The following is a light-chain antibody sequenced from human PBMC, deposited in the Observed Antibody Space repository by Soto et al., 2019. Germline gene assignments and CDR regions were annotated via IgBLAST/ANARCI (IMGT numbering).Light chain of an antibody. CDR1: SGHSSYA. J-gene: IGLJ2*01. CDR2: LNSDGSH. Sequence: QPVLTQSPSASASLGASVKLTCTLSSGHSSYAIAWHQQQPEKGPRYLMKLNSDGSHNKGDGIPDRFSGSSSGAERYLTISSLQSEDEAYYYCLTWGTGIQVFGGGTKLTVL. CDR3: LTWGTGIQV. V-gene: IGLV4-69*01.